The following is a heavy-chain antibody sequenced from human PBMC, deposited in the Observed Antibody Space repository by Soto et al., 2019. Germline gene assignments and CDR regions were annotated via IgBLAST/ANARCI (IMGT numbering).Heavy chain of an antibody. CDR3: AANVDTAMGAFDY. CDR2: ISSSGSTI. CDR1: GFTFSSYE. D-gene: IGHD5-18*01. Sequence: PGVSLRLSCAASGFTFSSYEMNWVRQAPGKGLEWVSYISSSGSTIYYADSVKGRFTISRDNAKNSLYLQMNSLRAEDTAVYYCAANVDTAMGAFDYWGQGTLVTVSS. V-gene: IGHV3-48*03. J-gene: IGHJ4*02.